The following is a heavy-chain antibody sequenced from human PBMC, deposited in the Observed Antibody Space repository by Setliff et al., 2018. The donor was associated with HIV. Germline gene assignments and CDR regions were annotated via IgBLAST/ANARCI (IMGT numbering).Heavy chain of an antibody. CDR3: ARDYTNAFDI. CDR1: GGSISSHY. J-gene: IGHJ3*02. V-gene: IGHV4-59*11. D-gene: IGHD3-16*01. CDR2: IYYSGSP. Sequence: KTSETLSLTCTVSGGSISSHYWTWIRQPPGKELEWIGSIYYSGSPNYNPSLKSRVTISVDTSKNQFSLNLNSVTAADTAVYYCARDYTNAFDIWGQGTMVTVSS.